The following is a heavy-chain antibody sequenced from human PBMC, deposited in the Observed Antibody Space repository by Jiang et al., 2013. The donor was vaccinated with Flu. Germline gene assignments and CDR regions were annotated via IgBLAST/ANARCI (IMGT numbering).Heavy chain of an antibody. V-gene: IGHV5-51*01. D-gene: IGHD2-2*03. Sequence: VQLVESGAEVKKPGESLKISCKASGYTFSTYWIGWVRQMPGEGLQWMGIIYPSDSDTRYSPSFQGQVTISADKSISTAYLQWSSLKASDTAIYYCARLGQGGALDDFVGKYYYYYYAMDVWGQGTTVTVSS. CDR2: IYPSDSDT. CDR3: ARLGQGGALDDFVGKYYYYYYAMDV. CDR1: GYTFSTYW. J-gene: IGHJ6*02.